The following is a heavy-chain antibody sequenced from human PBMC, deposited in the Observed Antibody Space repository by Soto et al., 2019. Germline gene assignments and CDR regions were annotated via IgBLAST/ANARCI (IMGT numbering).Heavy chain of an antibody. V-gene: IGHV3-53*04. CDR3: ARDCSGGSCYSGDAFDI. CDR2: IYSGGST. J-gene: IGHJ3*02. Sequence: GGSLRLSCAASGFTVSSNYMSWVRQAPGKGLEWVSVIYSGGSTYYADSVKGRFTISRHNSKNTLYLQMNSLRAEDTALYYCARDCSGGSCYSGDAFDIWGQGTMVTVSS. D-gene: IGHD2-15*01. CDR1: GFTVSSNY.